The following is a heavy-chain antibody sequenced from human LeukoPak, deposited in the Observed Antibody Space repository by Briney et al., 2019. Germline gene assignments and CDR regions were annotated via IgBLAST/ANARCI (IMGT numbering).Heavy chain of an antibody. Sequence: SETLSLTCTVSGGSISSYYWSWIRQPPGKGLEWIGYIYYSGSTNYNPSLKSRVTISVDTSKNQFSLQLSSVTAADTAVYYCARDQSRRGYSYGLYNWFDPWGQGTLVTVSS. CDR1: GGSISSYY. J-gene: IGHJ5*02. CDR2: IYYSGST. V-gene: IGHV4-59*01. D-gene: IGHD5-18*01. CDR3: ARDQSRRGYSYGLYNWFDP.